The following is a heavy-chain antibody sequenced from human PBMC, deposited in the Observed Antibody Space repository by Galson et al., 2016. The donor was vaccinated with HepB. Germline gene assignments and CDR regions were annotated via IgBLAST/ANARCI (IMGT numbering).Heavy chain of an antibody. CDR2: INHSGST. V-gene: IGHV4-34*01. CDR3: ARDCSSTSCFDF. D-gene: IGHD2-2*01. Sequence: ETLSLTCAVYGGSFSGYYWSCIRQPPGKGLEWIGEINHSGSTNYNPSLESRVTISVDTSKNQFPLKLTSVTAADTAVYYCARDCSSTSCFDFWGQGTLVTVSS. CDR1: GGSFSGYY. J-gene: IGHJ4*02.